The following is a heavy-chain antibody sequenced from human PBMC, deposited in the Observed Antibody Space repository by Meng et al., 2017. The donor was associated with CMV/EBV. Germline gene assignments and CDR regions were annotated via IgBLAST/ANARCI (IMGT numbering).Heavy chain of an antibody. J-gene: IGHJ6*02. V-gene: IGHV3-48*03. D-gene: IGHD2-2*01. Sequence: GESLKISCAASGFTFSSYEMNWVRQAPGKGLEWVSYISSSGSTIYYADSVKGRFTISRDNAKNSLYLQMNSLRAEDTAVYYCARDRCSSTSCSYYYYGMDVWGQGTTVTVSS. CDR3: ARDRCSSTSCSYYYYGMDV. CDR2: ISSSGSTI. CDR1: GFTFSSYE.